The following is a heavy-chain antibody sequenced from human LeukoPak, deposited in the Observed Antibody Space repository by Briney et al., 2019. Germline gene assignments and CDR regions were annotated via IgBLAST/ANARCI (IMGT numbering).Heavy chain of an antibody. Sequence: SETLSLTCAVYGGSFSGYYWSWIRQPRGKGLEWIREINHSGSTNYNPSLKSRVTISVDTSKNQFSLKLSSVTAAYTAVYYCARLVVVPAAKSVGYYYMDVWGKGTTVTVSS. CDR2: INHSGST. CDR3: ARLVVVPAAKSVGYYYMDV. J-gene: IGHJ6*03. CDR1: GGSFSGYY. D-gene: IGHD2-2*01. V-gene: IGHV4-34*01.